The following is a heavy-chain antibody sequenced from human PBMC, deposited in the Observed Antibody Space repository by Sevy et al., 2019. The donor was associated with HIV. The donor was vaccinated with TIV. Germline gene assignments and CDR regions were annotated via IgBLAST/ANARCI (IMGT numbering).Heavy chain of an antibody. V-gene: IGHV3-30-3*01. D-gene: IGHD6-13*01. J-gene: IGHJ4*02. Sequence: GGSLRLSCAASGFTFSSYAMHWVRQAPGKGLEWVAVISYDGSNKYYADSVKGRFTISRDNSKNTLYLQMNSLRAEDTAVSYCARDLAAAGTSDYWGLGTLVTVSS. CDR2: ISYDGSNK. CDR1: GFTFSSYA. CDR3: ARDLAAAGTSDY.